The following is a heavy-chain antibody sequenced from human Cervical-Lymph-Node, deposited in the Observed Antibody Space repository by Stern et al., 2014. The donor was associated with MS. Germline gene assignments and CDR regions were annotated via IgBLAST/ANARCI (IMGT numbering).Heavy chain of an antibody. V-gene: IGHV3-21*01. Sequence: VQLVESGGGLVKPGGSLRLSCAASGFTFSPYSMNWVRQAPGKGLEWVASISSGGSYIYYADSLKGRFTISRDNAKNSLYLQMNSLRAEDTAVYYCARGRGGNYRYYFDYWGQGTLVTVSS. J-gene: IGHJ4*02. CDR3: ARGRGGNYRYYFDY. D-gene: IGHD4-23*01. CDR2: ISSGGSYI. CDR1: GFTFSPYS.